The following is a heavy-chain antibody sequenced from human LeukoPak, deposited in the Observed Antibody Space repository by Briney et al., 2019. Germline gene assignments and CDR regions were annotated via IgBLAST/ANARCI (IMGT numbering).Heavy chain of an antibody. CDR1: GVTVSSSY. V-gene: IGHV3-66*01. CDR3: ARRPDYGGTPTFDH. Sequence: GGSLRLSCAASGVTVSSSYMSWVRQAPGKGLEWVSVLYSDGSTYYADSVKGRFTISGDNSKNTLYLQMNSLRAEDTAVYFCARRPDYGGTPTFDHWGQGTLVTVSS. J-gene: IGHJ4*02. D-gene: IGHD4-23*01. CDR2: LYSDGST.